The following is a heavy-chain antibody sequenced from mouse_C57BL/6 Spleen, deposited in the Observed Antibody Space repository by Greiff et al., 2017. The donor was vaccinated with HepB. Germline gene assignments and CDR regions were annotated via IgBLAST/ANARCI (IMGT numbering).Heavy chain of an antibody. D-gene: IGHD2-4*01. CDR1: GYTFTSYW. CDR2: IHPNSGST. Sequence: VQLQQPGAELVKPGASVKLSCKASGYTFTSYWMHWVKQRPVQGLEWIGMIHPNSGSTNYNEKFKSKATLTVDKSSSTAYMQLSSLTSEDSAVYYCARSDDYYWYFDVWGTGTTVTVSS. V-gene: IGHV1-64*01. CDR3: ARSDDYYWYFDV. J-gene: IGHJ1*03.